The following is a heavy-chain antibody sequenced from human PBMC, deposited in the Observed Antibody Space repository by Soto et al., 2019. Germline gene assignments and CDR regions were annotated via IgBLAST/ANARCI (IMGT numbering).Heavy chain of an antibody. CDR1: GFTFSGYA. J-gene: IGHJ4*02. CDR3: AKDLVAVAGTPFGY. CDR2: ISGSGGST. D-gene: IGHD6-19*01. Sequence: GGSLGPSCAASGFTFSGYAMSWVRRAPGKGLEWVSAISGSGGSTYYADSVKGRFTISRDNSKNTLYLQMNSLRAEDTAVYYCAKDLVAVAGTPFGYWGQGTLVTVSS. V-gene: IGHV3-23*01.